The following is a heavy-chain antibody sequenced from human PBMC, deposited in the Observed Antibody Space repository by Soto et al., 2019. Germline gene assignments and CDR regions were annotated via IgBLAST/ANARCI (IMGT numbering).Heavy chain of an antibody. Sequence: EVQVVESGGGQVKPGGSLRLSCAASGFTFSTYGMNWVRQAPGKGLEWVSFISASSNYKYYADSVRGRFTISRDNARNTMYLQMNTLSAEDTAVYYCARGRRSCNSVSCHGGVDYWGQGTLVTVSS. D-gene: IGHD2-2*01. CDR2: ISASSNYK. V-gene: IGHV3-21*01. CDR3: ARGRRSCNSVSCHGGVDY. J-gene: IGHJ4*02. CDR1: GFTFSTYG.